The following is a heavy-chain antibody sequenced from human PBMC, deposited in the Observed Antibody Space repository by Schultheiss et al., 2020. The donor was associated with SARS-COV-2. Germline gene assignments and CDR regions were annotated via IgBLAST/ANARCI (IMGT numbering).Heavy chain of an antibody. Sequence: SETLSLTCTVSGGSISSYYWSWIRQPPGKGLEWIGSILYSGSTNYNPSLKSRATISFDTSKNQFSLKLSSVTAADTAVYYCARGASGYVIRSGIDYWGQGTLVTVSS. CDR3: ARGASGYVIRSGIDY. CDR1: GGSISSYY. V-gene: IGHV4-59*01. D-gene: IGHD5-12*01. CDR2: ILYSGST. J-gene: IGHJ4*02.